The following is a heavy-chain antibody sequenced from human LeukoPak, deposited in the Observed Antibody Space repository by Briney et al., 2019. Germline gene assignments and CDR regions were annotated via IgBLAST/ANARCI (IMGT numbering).Heavy chain of an antibody. CDR2: IYTSGST. CDR1: GGSISSYY. D-gene: IGHD3-22*01. V-gene: IGHV4-4*07. Sequence: SETLSLTCTVSGGSISSYYWSWIRQPAGKGLEWIGRIYTSGSTNYNPSLKSRVTMSVDTSKNQLSLKLSSVTAADTAVYYCAGTYYYDSSGYSFDYWGQGTLVTVSS. J-gene: IGHJ4*02. CDR3: AGTYYYDSSGYSFDY.